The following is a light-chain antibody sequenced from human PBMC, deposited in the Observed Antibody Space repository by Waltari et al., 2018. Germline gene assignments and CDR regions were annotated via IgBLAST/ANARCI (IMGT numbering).Light chain of an antibody. CDR2: WAS. J-gene: IGKJ2*01. CDR3: QQYHSPPYT. V-gene: IGKV4-1*01. Sequence: DIVMTQSPDSLAVSLGERATINCKSSQSVLHSPVNKDYLAWFQQRPGQPPKLLIYWASTRETGVPYRFSGSGSGTDFTLTISSLQAEDVAVYYCQQYHSPPYTFGQGTKLEIK. CDR1: QSVLHSPVNKDY.